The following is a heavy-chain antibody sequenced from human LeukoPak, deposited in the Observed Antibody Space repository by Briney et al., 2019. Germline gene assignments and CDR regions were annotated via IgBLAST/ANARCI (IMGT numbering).Heavy chain of an antibody. V-gene: IGHV4-34*01. CDR2: INHSGST. CDR3: ARWGRTYDFWSGYYTGGGLNPGYYFDY. Sequence: PSETLSLTCAVYGGSFSGYYWSWIRQPPGKGLEWIGEINHSGSTNYNPSLKSRVTISVDTSKNQFSLKLSSVTAADTAVYYCARWGRTYDFWSGYYTGGGLNPGYYFDYWGQGTLVTVSS. D-gene: IGHD3-3*01. J-gene: IGHJ4*02. CDR1: GGSFSGYY.